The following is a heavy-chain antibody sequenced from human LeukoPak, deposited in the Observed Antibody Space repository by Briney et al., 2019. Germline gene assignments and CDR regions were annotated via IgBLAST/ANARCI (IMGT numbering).Heavy chain of an antibody. D-gene: IGHD4-17*01. CDR2: IYYSGST. CDR3: ARQADPDYGDFYYYYYYMDV. J-gene: IGHJ6*03. V-gene: IGHV4-39*01. CDR1: GGSISSSSYY. Sequence: PSETLSLTCTVSGGSISSSSYYWGWIRQPPGKGLEWIGSIYYSGSTYYNPSLKSRVTISVDTSKNQFSLKLSSVTAADTAVYYCARQADPDYGDFYYYYYYMDVWGKGTTVTVSS.